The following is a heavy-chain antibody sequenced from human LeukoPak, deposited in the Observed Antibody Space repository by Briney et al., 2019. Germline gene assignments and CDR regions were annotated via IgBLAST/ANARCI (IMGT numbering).Heavy chain of an antibody. V-gene: IGHV3-23*01. CDR2: ISGSGGST. CDR3: AKDLHYYARGPKDY. J-gene: IGHJ4*02. CDR1: GFTFNNYA. D-gene: IGHD3-10*01. Sequence: GGSLRLSCAASGFTFNNYAMIWVRQAPGKGLEWVSTISGSGGSTYYADSVKGRFTISRDNSKNTLYLQMNSLRAEDTAVYYCAKDLHYYARGPKDYWGQGTLVTVSS.